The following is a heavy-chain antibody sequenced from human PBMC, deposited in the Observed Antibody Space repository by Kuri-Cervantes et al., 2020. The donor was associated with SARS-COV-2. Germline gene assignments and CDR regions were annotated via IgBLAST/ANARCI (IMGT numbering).Heavy chain of an antibody. D-gene: IGHD3-22*01. CDR3: AHSRSCFPYYDCWYFDL. CDR2: IYWDDDK. Sequence: GPTLVKPTQTLTLTCTFSGFSLSTSGVGVGWIRQPPGKALEWLALIYWDDDKRYSPSLKSRLTITKDTSKNQVVLTMTNMDPVDTATYYCAHSRSCFPYYDCWYFDLWGRGTLVTVSS. CDR1: GFSLSTSGVG. J-gene: IGHJ2*01. V-gene: IGHV2-5*02.